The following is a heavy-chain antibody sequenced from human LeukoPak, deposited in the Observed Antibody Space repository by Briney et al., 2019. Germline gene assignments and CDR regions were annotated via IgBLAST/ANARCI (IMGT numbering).Heavy chain of an antibody. V-gene: IGHV3-74*01. J-gene: IGHJ4*02. CDR1: GFTFSDYW. CDR3: VRNMVRGVVYFDS. Sequence: GGSLRLSCGASGFTFSDYWMHWVRQTPGKGLVWVSHISYDGGGTNYADSVRGRFTISRDNAKNTLYLQMNSLRVEDTAVYYCVRNMVRGVVYFDSWGQGALVTVSS. CDR2: ISYDGGGT. D-gene: IGHD3-10*01.